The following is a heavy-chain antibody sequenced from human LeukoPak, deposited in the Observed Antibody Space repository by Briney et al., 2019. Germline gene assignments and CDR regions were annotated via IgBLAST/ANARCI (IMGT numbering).Heavy chain of an antibody. CDR3: ALTGTGAARNFDY. CDR2: IRYDGSNK. CDR1: GFTFSSYG. V-gene: IGHV3-30*02. J-gene: IGHJ4*02. D-gene: IGHD6-6*01. Sequence: PGGSLRLSCAASGFTFSSYGMHWVRQAPGKGLEWVAFIRYDGSNKYYADSVKGRFTISRDNSKNTLYLQMNSLRAEDTAVYYCALTGTGAARNFDYWGQGTLVTVSS.